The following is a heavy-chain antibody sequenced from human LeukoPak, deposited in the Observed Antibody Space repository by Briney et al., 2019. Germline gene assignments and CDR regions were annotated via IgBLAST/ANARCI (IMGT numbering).Heavy chain of an antibody. CDR1: GGTFSSCA. CDR2: IIPIFGTA. Sequence: ASVKVSCKASGGTFSSCAISWVRQAPGQGLEWMGGIIPIFGTANYAQKFQGRVTITADESTSTAYMELSSLRSEDTAVYYCARASPGGNDLFDYWGQGTLVTVSS. D-gene: IGHD4-23*01. V-gene: IGHV1-69*13. CDR3: ARASPGGNDLFDY. J-gene: IGHJ4*02.